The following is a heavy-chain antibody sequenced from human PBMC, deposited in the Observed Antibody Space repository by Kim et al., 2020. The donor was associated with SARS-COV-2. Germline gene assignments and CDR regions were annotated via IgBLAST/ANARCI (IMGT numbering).Heavy chain of an antibody. J-gene: IGHJ6*01. CDR1: GFTFSHYA. CDR2: ISAGGGST. D-gene: IGHD3-9*01. V-gene: IGHV3-23*01. Sequence: GGSLRLSCAASGFTFSHYAMNWVRQAPGRGLQWVSAISAGGGSTYYADSMKGRFIISRDNSKNTLYLQMSSLRAEDTAVYYCARSNILTGYYSRNRYGM. CDR3: ARSNILTGYYSRNRYGM.